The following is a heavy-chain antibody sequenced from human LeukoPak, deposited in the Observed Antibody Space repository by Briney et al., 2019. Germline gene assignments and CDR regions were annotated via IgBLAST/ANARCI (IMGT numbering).Heavy chain of an antibody. CDR3: ARAYYDVWSGYYSRNNWFDP. Sequence: SETLSLTCTVSGGSIRSGSYYWGWIRQPPGKGLEWIGSIYYSGRTHYNPSLKSRVTMSVDTSKNQFSLKLSSVTAADTAVYYCARAYYDVWSGYYSRNNWFDPWGQGTLVTVSS. CDR2: IYYSGRT. D-gene: IGHD3-3*01. CDR1: GGSIRSGSYY. V-gene: IGHV4-39*07. J-gene: IGHJ5*02.